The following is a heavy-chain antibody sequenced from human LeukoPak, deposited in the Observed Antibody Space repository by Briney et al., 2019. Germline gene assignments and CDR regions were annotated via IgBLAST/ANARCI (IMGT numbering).Heavy chain of an antibody. CDR1: GYSFTLYA. J-gene: IGHJ5*02. V-gene: IGHV7-4-1*02. D-gene: IGHD3-3*01. Sequence: ASVKVSCKASGYSFTLYAMNWVRQAPGQGLEWMGWINTNTGNPTYAQGFTGRFVFSLDTSVSTAYLQITSLKAEDTAVYYCARDPPYNDFWSDYTIFDPWGQGTLVTVSS. CDR2: INTNTGNP. CDR3: ARDPPYNDFWSDYTIFDP.